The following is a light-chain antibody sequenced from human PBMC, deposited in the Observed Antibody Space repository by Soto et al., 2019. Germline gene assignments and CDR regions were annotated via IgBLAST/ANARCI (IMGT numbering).Light chain of an antibody. Sequence: QSALTQPTSVSGSPGQSITISCTGTSSDVGGYNYVSWYQQHPGKVPKVMIFEVSNRPSGISHRFSGSKSGNTASLTISGLQAEDEADYYCRSYTTSGTLVFGGGTKLTVL. CDR1: SSDVGGYNY. J-gene: IGLJ2*01. CDR2: EVS. V-gene: IGLV2-14*01. CDR3: RSYTTSGTLV.